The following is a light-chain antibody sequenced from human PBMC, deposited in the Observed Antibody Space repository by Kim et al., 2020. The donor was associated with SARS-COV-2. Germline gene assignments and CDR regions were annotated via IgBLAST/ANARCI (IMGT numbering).Light chain of an antibody. V-gene: IGLV4-69*01. CDR1: SGHSTSA. Sequence: AVKLTCTLTSGHSTSAIAWHQQQPEKGPRYLMKLNSDGSHNKGDGIPDRFSGSSSGTVRYLTISSLQSEDEADYYCQTWDSGIGVFAGGTQLTVL. CDR2: LNSDGSH. J-gene: IGLJ2*01. CDR3: QTWDSGIGV.